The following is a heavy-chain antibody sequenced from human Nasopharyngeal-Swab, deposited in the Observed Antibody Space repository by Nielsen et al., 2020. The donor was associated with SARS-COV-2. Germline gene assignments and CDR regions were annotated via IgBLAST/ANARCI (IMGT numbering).Heavy chain of an antibody. J-gene: IGHJ4*02. V-gene: IGHV3-9*01. CDR3: AKDKGYSYGRGFDY. Sequence: SLKISCAVSGFTFDDYAMHWVRQAPGKGLEWVSGISWNSGSIGYADSVKGRFTISRDNAKNSLYLQMNSLRAEDTALYYCAKDKGYSYGRGFDYWGQGTLVTVSS. CDR2: ISWNSGSI. CDR1: GFTFDDYA. D-gene: IGHD5-18*01.